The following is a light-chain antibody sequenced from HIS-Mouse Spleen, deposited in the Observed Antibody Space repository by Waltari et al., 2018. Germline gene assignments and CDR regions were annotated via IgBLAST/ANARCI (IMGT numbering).Light chain of an antibody. Sequence: DIVMTQPPDPLPVSLAEGAPINANSSQSVLYSSNNKNYLAWYQQKPGQPPKLLIYWASTRESGVPDRFSGSGSGTDFTLTISSLQAEDVAVYYCQQYYSTPQTFGQGTKLEIK. J-gene: IGKJ2*01. CDR3: QQYYSTPQT. CDR2: WAS. CDR1: QSVLYSSNNKNY. V-gene: IGKV4-1*01.